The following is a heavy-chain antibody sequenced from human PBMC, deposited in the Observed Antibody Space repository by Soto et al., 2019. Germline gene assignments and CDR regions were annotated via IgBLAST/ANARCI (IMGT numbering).Heavy chain of an antibody. V-gene: IGHV1-8*01. Sequence: ASLKVSCNSSGYTFTSYEINWVRQATGQVLEWMGCMNPNSGNTGYAQKFQGRVTMTRNTSISTAYMELSSLRSEDTAVYYCARGAYSGSYYGFGLYYYYYGMDVWGQGNTVTGSS. CDR1: GYTFTSYE. D-gene: IGHD1-26*01. J-gene: IGHJ6*02. CDR3: ARGAYSGSYYGFGLYYYYYGMDV. CDR2: MNPNSGNT.